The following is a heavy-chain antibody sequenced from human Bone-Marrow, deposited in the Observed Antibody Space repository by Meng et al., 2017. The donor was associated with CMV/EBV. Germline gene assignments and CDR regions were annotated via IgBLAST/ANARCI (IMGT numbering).Heavy chain of an antibody. J-gene: IGHJ4*02. Sequence: GSLRLSCTVSGGSVSSGSYYWSWIRQPLGKGLEWIGYIYYSGSTNYNPFLKSRVTISVDTSKNQFSLKLSSVTAADTAVYYCARDGYYDFWSGYLRYWGQGTLVTVSS. V-gene: IGHV4-61*01. D-gene: IGHD3-3*01. CDR2: IYYSGST. CDR1: GGSVSSGSYY. CDR3: ARDGYYDFWSGYLRY.